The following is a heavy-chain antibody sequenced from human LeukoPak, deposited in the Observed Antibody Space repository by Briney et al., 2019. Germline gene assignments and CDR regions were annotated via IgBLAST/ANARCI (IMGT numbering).Heavy chain of an antibody. CDR1: GFTFSNYW. V-gene: IGHV3-7*01. J-gene: IGHJ4*02. CDR3: ARVAGYSDVSAYRPFDY. D-gene: IGHD3-22*01. CDR2: IQEDGSKK. Sequence: PGGSLRLSCAASGFTFSNYWMTWVRQAPGKGLEWVANIQEDGSKKYYVDSVKGRFTISRDNAKNSLSLQMGSLRTEDTAVYYCARVAGYSDVSAYRPFDYWGQGTLVTVSS.